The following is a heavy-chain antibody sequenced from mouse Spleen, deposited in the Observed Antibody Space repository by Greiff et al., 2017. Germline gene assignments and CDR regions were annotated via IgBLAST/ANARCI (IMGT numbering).Heavy chain of an antibody. J-gene: IGHJ1*03. CDR1: GFTFSNYW. CDR2: IRLKSDNYAT. CDR3: TLTGTGWYFDV. V-gene: IGHV6-3*01. Sequence: EVQLQESGGGLVQPGGSMKLSCVASGFTFSNYWMNWVRQSPEKGLEWVAQIRLKSDNYATHYAESVKGRFTISRDDSKSSVYLQMNNLRAEDTGIYYCTLTGTGWYFDVWGTGTTVTVSS. D-gene: IGHD4-1*01.